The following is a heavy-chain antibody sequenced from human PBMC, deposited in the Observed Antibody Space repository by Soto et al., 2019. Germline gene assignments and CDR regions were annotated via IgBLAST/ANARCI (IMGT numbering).Heavy chain of an antibody. CDR2: ISDDGKIT. V-gene: IGHV3-74*01. CDR1: GFVFKMYY. D-gene: IGHD2-2*01. J-gene: IGHJ4*02. CDR3: IRGPRASSSGTGAY. Sequence: GGSLRLSCEASGFVFKMYYMHWVRQAPGKGPEWVSRISDDGKITTYADSVKDRFTISRDNAKDTLYLQLDNLRGDDTGLYYCIRGPRASSSGTGAYWGQGTQVTVSS.